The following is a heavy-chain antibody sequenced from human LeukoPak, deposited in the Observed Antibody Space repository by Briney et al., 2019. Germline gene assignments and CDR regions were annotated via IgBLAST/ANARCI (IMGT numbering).Heavy chain of an antibody. CDR2: INEDGTSA. CDR3: AKGLNGYLDY. Sequence: GGSLRLSCAASGFGFSVYWMHWVRQAPGKGLVWVAHINEDGTSASHADSVKGRFTISRDNSYSTLYVQMNSLRAEDTAVYYCAKGLNGYLDYWGQGTLVTVSS. D-gene: IGHD2-8*01. J-gene: IGHJ4*02. CDR1: GFGFSVYW. V-gene: IGHV3-74*01.